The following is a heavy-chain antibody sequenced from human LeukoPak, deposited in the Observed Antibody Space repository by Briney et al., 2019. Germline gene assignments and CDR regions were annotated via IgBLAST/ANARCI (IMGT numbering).Heavy chain of an antibody. J-gene: IGHJ4*02. CDR3: AREDIPGRVTTILPD. CDR1: GYTFTSYA. D-gene: IGHD5-12*01. CDR2: INAGNGNT. V-gene: IGHV1-3*01. Sequence: ASVKVSCKASGYTFTSYAMHWVRQAPGQRLEWMGWINAGNGNTKYSQKFQGRVTITRDTSASTAYMELSSLRSEDTAVYYCAREDIPGRVTTILPDWGQGTLVTVSS.